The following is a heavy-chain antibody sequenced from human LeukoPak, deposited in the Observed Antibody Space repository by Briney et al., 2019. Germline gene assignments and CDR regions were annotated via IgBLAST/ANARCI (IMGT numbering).Heavy chain of an antibody. Sequence: GGSLRLSCAASGFTFSSYGMHWVRQAPGKGLEWVAFIRYDGSNKYYADSVKGRFTISRDNSKNTLYLQMNSLRAEDTAVYYCAREGFNYYDSSGADAFDIWGQGTMVTVSS. CDR2: IRYDGSNK. CDR3: AREGFNYYDSSGADAFDI. J-gene: IGHJ3*02. V-gene: IGHV3-30*02. D-gene: IGHD3-22*01. CDR1: GFTFSSYG.